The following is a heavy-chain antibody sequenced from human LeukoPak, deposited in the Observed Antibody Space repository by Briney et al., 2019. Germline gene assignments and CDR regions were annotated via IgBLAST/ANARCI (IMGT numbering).Heavy chain of an antibody. CDR3: AKPANYYDLRYFQH. D-gene: IGHD3-16*01. V-gene: IGHV3-23*01. Sequence: GGSLRLSCVASGFIFRSYVISWVRQAPGKGLEWVSAISGSANRTSYADSVKGRFTISRDNSKNTLFLQMNSLRAEDTAVYYCAKPANYYDLRYFQHWGQGTLVTVSS. CDR2: ISGSANRT. CDR1: GFIFRSYV. J-gene: IGHJ1*01.